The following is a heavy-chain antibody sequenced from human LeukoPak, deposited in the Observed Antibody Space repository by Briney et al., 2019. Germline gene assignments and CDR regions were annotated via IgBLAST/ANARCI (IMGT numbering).Heavy chain of an antibody. J-gene: IGHJ4*02. V-gene: IGHV1-18*04. Sequence: ASVKVSCKASGYTFTSYGISWVRQAPGQGLEWMGWISAYNGNTNYAQKLQGRVTMTTDTSTSTAYMELRSLRSEDTAVYYCARGCSSTSCNGGFDYWGQGTLVTVSS. CDR1: GYTFTSYG. CDR2: ISAYNGNT. D-gene: IGHD2-2*01. CDR3: ARGCSSTSCNGGFDY.